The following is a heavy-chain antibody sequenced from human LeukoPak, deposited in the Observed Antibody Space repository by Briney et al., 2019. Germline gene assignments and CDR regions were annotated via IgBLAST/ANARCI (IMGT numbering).Heavy chain of an antibody. CDR2: IKQDGSEK. CDR3: AKSLYSYDY. J-gene: IGHJ4*02. D-gene: IGHD5-18*01. Sequence: GRSLRLSCAASGFTFDDYAMHWVRQAPGKGLEWVANIKQDGSEKYYVDSVKGRFTISRDNAKNSLYLQMNSLRAEDTALYYCAKSLYSYDYWGQGTLVTVSS. V-gene: IGHV3-7*01. CDR1: GFTFDDYA.